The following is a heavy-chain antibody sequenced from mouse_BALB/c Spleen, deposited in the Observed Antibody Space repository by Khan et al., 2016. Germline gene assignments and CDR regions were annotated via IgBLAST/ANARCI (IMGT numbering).Heavy chain of an antibody. CDR2: LNYSGST. CDR3: ARDYYGSSYFDY. D-gene: IGHD1-1*01. Sequence: EVQLQESGPGLVKPSQSLSLTCTATGYSITSDYAWNWIRQFPGNSLEWMGFLNYSGSTSYNPSLKSRISITRDTSKNQFFLQLISVATEDTATYYCARDYYGSSYFDYWGQGTTLTVSS. CDR1: GYSITSDYA. J-gene: IGHJ2*01. V-gene: IGHV3-2*02.